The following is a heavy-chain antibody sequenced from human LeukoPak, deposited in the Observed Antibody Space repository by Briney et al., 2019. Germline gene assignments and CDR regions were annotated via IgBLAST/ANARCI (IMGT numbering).Heavy chain of an antibody. D-gene: IGHD3-3*01. J-gene: IGHJ4*02. CDR3: AKGTYDFWSGYYTRCYFDY. CDR1: GFTFSSYG. CDR2: TSYDGSNK. Sequence: PGGSLRLSCAASGFTFSSYGMHWVRQAPGKGLEWVAVTSYDGSNKYYADSVKGRFTISRDNSKNTLYLQMNSLRAEDTAVYYCAKGTYDFWSGYYTRCYFDYWGQGTLVTVSP. V-gene: IGHV3-30*18.